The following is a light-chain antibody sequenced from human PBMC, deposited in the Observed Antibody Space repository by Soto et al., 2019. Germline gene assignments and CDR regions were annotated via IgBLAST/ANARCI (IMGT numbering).Light chain of an antibody. CDR1: QTIRKS. Sequence: DIQMTQSPSSLSASIGDRVTITCRASQTIRKSLNWYQQKAETAPKLLIFGASSLQSGVPSRFSASGSGTEFTLTINSLQPEEFATYHCQQSYSTPWTVGQGTKVDSK. CDR3: QQSYSTPWT. J-gene: IGKJ1*01. V-gene: IGKV1-39*01. CDR2: GAS.